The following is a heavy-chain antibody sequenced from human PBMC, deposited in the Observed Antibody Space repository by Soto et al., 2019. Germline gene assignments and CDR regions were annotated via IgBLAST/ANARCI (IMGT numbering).Heavy chain of an antibody. CDR1: GGTFSSYA. Sequence: GASVKVSCKASGGTFSSYAISWVRQAPGQGLEWMGGIIPIFGTANYAQKFQGRVTITADESTSTAYMELSSLRSEDTAVYYCARGVLRFLEATKFDYWGQGTLVTVSS. V-gene: IGHV1-69*13. CDR2: IIPIFGTA. J-gene: IGHJ4*02. D-gene: IGHD3-3*01. CDR3: ARGVLRFLEATKFDY.